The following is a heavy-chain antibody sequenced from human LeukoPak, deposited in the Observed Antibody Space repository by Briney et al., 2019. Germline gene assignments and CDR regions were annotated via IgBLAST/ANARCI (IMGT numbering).Heavy chain of an antibody. Sequence: SETLSLTCTVSGGSISSSSYYWGWIRQPPGKGLEWIGSIYYSGSTYYNPSLKSRVTISVDTSKNQFSLKLSSVTAADTAVYYCASSSPDHDYGDYHYWGQGTLVTVSS. CDR2: IYYSGST. D-gene: IGHD4-17*01. J-gene: IGHJ4*02. CDR1: GGSISSSSYY. CDR3: ASSSPDHDYGDYHY. V-gene: IGHV4-39*01.